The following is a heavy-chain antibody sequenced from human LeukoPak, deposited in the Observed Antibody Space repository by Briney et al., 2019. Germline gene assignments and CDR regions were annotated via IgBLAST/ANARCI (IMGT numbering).Heavy chain of an antibody. CDR2: IIPIFGTA. V-gene: IGHV1-69*06. CDR1: GGTFSSYA. CDR3: AKETIEGGYGDY. Sequence: EASVKVSCKASGGTFSSYAISWVRQAPGQGLEWMGRIIPIFGTANYAQKFQGRVTITADKSTSTAYMELSSLRSEDTAVYYCAKETIEGGYGDYWGQGTLVTVSS. D-gene: IGHD5-12*01. J-gene: IGHJ4*02.